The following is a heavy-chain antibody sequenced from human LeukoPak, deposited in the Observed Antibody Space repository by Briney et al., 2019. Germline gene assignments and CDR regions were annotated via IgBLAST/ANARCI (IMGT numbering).Heavy chain of an antibody. V-gene: IGHV3-21*06. CDR3: ARDCIAASCDAFDI. CDR1: GFIFSSYS. J-gene: IGHJ3*02. CDR2: ISSGSTYI. Sequence: GGSLRLSCAASGFIFSSYSMTWVRQAPGKGLECVSAISSGSTYINHADSVKGRFTISRDNAKNSLYLQMNSLRAEDTAVYYCARDCIAASCDAFDIWGQGTMVTVSS. D-gene: IGHD6-13*01.